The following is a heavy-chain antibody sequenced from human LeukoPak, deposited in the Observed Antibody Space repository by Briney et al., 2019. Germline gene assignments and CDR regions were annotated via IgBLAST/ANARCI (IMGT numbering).Heavy chain of an antibody. D-gene: IGHD3-10*01. CDR2: IYSGGST. V-gene: IGHV3-53*01. CDR3: ARVGYYGSGSYYPPFDY. CDR1: GFTVSSNY. J-gene: IGHJ4*02. Sequence: PGGSLRLSCAASGFTVSSNYMSWVRQAPGKGLEWVSVIYSGGSTYYADSVKGRFTISRDNSKNTLYLQMNSLRAEDTAVYYCARVGYYGSGSYYPPFDYWGQGTLVTVSS.